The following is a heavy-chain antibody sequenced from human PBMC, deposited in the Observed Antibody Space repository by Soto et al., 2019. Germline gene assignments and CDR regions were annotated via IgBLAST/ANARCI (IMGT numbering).Heavy chain of an antibody. V-gene: IGHV4-30-4*01. J-gene: IGHJ4*02. CDR1: GGSISSGDYY. CDR3: ARVLTAAGFDY. Sequence: SETLSLTCTVSGGSISSGDYYWSWIRQPPGKGLEWIGSVYYTGSTHYNPSLKSRVTISVDTSNNNFSLKMTSLTAADTAVYYCARVLTAAGFDYWGQGTLVTVSS. CDR2: VYYTGST. D-gene: IGHD6-13*01.